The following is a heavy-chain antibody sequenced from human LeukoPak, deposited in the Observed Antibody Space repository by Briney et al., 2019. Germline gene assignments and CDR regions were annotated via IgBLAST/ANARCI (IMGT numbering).Heavy chain of an antibody. D-gene: IGHD6-13*01. CDR2: IYYSGST. V-gene: IGHV4-61*01. CDR3: AIATGGYSSSWDAFDI. CDR1: GVSVSSGSYY. J-gene: IGHJ3*02. Sequence: PSETLSLTCTVSGVSVSSGSYYWSWIRQPPGKGLEWIGYIYYSGSTNYNPSLKSRVTISVDTSKNQFSLKLSSVTAADTAVYYCAIATGGYSSSWDAFDIWGQGTMVTVSS.